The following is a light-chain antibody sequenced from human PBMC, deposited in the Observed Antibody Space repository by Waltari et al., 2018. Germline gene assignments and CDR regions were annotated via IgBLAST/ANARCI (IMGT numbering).Light chain of an antibody. V-gene: IGLV3-21*02. Sequence: SYELTQPPSVSVAPGQTARITGDGAKIGSKNVHWYQHKPGQAPVLVVYDDGDRPSGIPERFSGSNSGNTAALTISRVDAGDEAEYYCQVWDSGSNHYVFGTVTKVTVL. CDR1: KIGSKN. CDR3: QVWDSGSNHYV. J-gene: IGLJ1*01. CDR2: DDG.